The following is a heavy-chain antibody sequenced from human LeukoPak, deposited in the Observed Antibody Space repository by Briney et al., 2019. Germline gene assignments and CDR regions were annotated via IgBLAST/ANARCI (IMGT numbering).Heavy chain of an antibody. Sequence: SETLSLTCTVSGGSISSYYWSWIRQPPGKGVEWIGYVYYSGSTNYNPSLKSRVTISVDTSKNQFSLKLSSVTAADTAVYYCARRYYDSSVSLYYFDYWGQGTLVTVSS. V-gene: IGHV4-59*08. D-gene: IGHD3-22*01. J-gene: IGHJ4*02. CDR1: GGSISSYY. CDR2: VYYSGST. CDR3: ARRYYDSSVSLYYFDY.